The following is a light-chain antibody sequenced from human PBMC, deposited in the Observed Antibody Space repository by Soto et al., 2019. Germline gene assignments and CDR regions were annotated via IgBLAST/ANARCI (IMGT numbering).Light chain of an antibody. CDR3: QQYGSPLWT. CDR1: QSVGSAW. Sequence: ENVLTQSPGTLSLSPGERATLSCRASQSVGSAWLAWHQQKPGQAPRLLLYSTSTRATGIPDRFSGSGSGTDFTLTISRLEPEVFAVYYCQQYGSPLWTFGQGTKVEVK. CDR2: STS. J-gene: IGKJ1*01. V-gene: IGKV3-20*01.